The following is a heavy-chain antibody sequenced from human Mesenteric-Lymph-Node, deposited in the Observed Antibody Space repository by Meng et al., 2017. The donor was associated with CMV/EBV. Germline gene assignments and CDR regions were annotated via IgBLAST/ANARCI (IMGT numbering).Heavy chain of an antibody. CDR2: TSDYTGNT. V-gene: IGHV1-18*04. CDR3: ARGSPVAAGFLDY. Sequence: VQWEPSAAEVKESAASVLVSCRSAGYTFTSDGNNWGRQTPRQELEWWGWTSDYTGNTNRAQKFQGRVTMTTDTSTTTSSLALNILPSNDTAVYYCARGSPVAAGFLDYCGQGTLVTVSS. CDR1: GYTFTSDG. J-gene: IGHJ4*02. D-gene: IGHD6-25*01.